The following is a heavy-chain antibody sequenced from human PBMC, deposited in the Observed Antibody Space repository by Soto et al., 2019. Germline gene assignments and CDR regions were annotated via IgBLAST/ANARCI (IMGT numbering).Heavy chain of an antibody. V-gene: IGHV4-59*08. Sequence: SETLSLTCSVSGDTIRSDYWNWIRQPPGKRLEWIGYISYTGSTNYNPSLRSRVTMSLDTSKNQFSLKLTSATAADTAMYYCARPKTIGAAAGKGWFDPSGQGTLVTVSS. CDR2: ISYTGST. J-gene: IGHJ5*02. D-gene: IGHD6-13*01. CDR1: GDTIRSDY. CDR3: ARPKTIGAAAGKGWFDP.